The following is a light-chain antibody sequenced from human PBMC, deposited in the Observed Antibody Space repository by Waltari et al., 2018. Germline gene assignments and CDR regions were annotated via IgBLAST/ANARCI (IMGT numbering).Light chain of an antibody. CDR2: WTS. J-gene: IGKJ4*01. CDR1: QTVLNSFNNKNR. Sequence: DILMTQSPDSLSVSLGERATINCKSSQTVLNSFNNKNRLAWYQQKPGQPPKLLIYWTSTRKSGVPDRFSGSGSGTDFTLTISSLQAEDVAVYYCQQYNTAPLTFGGGTKVEIK. CDR3: QQYNTAPLT. V-gene: IGKV4-1*01.